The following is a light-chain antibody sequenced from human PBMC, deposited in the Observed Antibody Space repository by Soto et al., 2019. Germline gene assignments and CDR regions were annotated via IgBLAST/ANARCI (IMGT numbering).Light chain of an antibody. CDR1: QDISSY. Sequence: IQLTQSSSSLSASVGDRVTITCRASQDISSYLAWYQQKPGKAPNLLIYAASTLQTGVPSRFSGRGSGTDFTFTISSLQPDDSGTYYCQQYDDLPITFGQGTRLEIK. CDR2: AAS. CDR3: QQYDDLPIT. V-gene: IGKV1-33*01. J-gene: IGKJ5*01.